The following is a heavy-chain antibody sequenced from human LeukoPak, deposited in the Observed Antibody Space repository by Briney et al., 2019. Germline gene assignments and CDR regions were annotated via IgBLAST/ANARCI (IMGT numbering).Heavy chain of an antibody. CDR2: IIPIFGTA. CDR1: GGTFSSYA. CDR3: ARADTGGLHYYYMDV. D-gene: IGHD1-14*01. J-gene: IGHJ6*03. V-gene: IGHV1-69*05. Sequence: GASVKVSCKASGGTFSSYAISWVRQAPGQGLEWMARIIPIFGTANYAQKFQGRVTITTDESTSTAYMELSSLRSEDTAVYYCARADTGGLHYYYMDVWGKGTTDTVSS.